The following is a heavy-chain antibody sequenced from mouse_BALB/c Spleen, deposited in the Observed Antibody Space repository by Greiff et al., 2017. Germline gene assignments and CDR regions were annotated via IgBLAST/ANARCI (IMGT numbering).Heavy chain of an antibody. J-gene: IGHJ4*01. D-gene: IGHD2-14*01. Sequence: VKLVESGPGLVAPSQSLSITCTVSGFSLTSYGVHWVRQPPGKGLEWLGVIWAGGSTNYNSALMSRLSISKDNSKSQVFLKMNSLQTDDTAMYYCAREEVRRGYAMDYWGQGTSVTVSS. CDR3: AREEVRRGYAMDY. CDR2: IWAGGST. CDR1: GFSLTSYG. V-gene: IGHV2-9*02.